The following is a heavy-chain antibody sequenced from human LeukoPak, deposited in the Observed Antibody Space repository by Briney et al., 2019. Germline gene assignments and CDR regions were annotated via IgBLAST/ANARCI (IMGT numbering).Heavy chain of an antibody. CDR1: GFTFSSYD. CDR3: ARGYCSGGNCSNFDY. J-gene: IGHJ4*02. V-gene: IGHV3-13*01. D-gene: IGHD2-15*01. CDR2: IGTAGDT. Sequence: GGSLRLSCAASGFTFSSYDMHWVRQATGKGLEWVSAIGTAGDTYYPGSVKGRFTISRENAKNSLYLQMNSLRAEDTAVYYCARGYCSGGNCSNFDYWGQGTLVTVSS.